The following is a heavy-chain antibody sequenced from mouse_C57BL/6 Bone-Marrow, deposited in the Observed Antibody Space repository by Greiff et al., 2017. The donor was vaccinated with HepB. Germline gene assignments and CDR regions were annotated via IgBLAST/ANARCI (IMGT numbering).Heavy chain of an antibody. CDR3: ARTSFHYYGSSYLYYFDY. CDR2: IDPSDSYT. V-gene: IGHV1-69*01. CDR1: GYTFTSYW. D-gene: IGHD1-1*01. J-gene: IGHJ2*01. Sequence: VQLQQPGAELVMPGASVKLSCKASGYTFTSYWMHWVKQRPGQGLEWIGEIDPSDSYTNYNQKFKGKSTLTVDKSSSTAYMQLSSLTFEDSAVYYCARTSFHYYGSSYLYYFDYWGQGTTLTVSS.